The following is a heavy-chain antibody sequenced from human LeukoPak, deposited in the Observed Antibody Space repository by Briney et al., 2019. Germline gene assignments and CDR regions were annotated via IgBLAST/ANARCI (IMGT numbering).Heavy chain of an antibody. D-gene: IGHD2-15*01. CDR1: GGTFISYA. V-gene: IGHV1-69*13. CDR3: AISTLAATPNHFDY. Sequence: SVKVSCKASGGTFISYAISWVRQAPGQGLEWMGGIIPIFGTANYAQKFQGRVTITADESTSTAYMELSSLRSEDTAVYYCAISTLAATPNHFDYWGQGTLVTVSS. CDR2: IIPIFGTA. J-gene: IGHJ4*02.